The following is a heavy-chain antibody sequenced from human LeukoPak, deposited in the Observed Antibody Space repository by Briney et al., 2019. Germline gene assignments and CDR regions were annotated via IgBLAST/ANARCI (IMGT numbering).Heavy chain of an antibody. J-gene: IGHJ4*02. CDR3: AKDVELSPFGGPLYYFDY. CDR2: ISGSGGST. Sequence: GGSLRLSCVASGFTFSSYAMSWVRQAPGKGLEWVSAISGSGGSTYYADSVKGRFTISRDNSKNTLYLQMNSLRAEDTAVYYCAKDVELSPFGGPLYYFDYWGQGTLVTVSS. CDR1: GFTFSSYA. D-gene: IGHD3-16*01. V-gene: IGHV3-23*01.